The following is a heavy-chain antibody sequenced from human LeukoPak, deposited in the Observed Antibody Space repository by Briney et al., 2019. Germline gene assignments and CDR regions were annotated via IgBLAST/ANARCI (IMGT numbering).Heavy chain of an antibody. J-gene: IGHJ4*02. CDR1: GFTFSNAW. CDR3: TTENRIQLWLYYLDY. D-gene: IGHD5-18*01. Sequence: PGGSLRLSCAASGFTFSNAWMSWVRQAPGKGLEWVGRIKSKTDGGTTDYAAPVKGRFTISRDDSKNTLYLQMNSLKTEDTAVYYCTTENRIQLWLYYLDYWGQGTLVTVSS. V-gene: IGHV3-15*01. CDR2: IKSKTDGGTT.